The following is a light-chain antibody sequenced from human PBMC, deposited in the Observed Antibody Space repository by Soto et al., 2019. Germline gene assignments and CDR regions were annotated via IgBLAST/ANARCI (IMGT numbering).Light chain of an antibody. CDR3: CSSAGAITPHV. V-gene: IGLV2-23*02. J-gene: IGLJ1*01. CDR1: SSDVINYNL. CDR2: EVV. Sequence: LTQPASVSGSPGQSITISCSGTSSDVINYNLVSWYQQHPGKAPKLLLYEVVKRPSGISNRFSGSTSANTASLTISGLQAEDEGDYYCCSSAGAITPHVFGTGTKVTVL.